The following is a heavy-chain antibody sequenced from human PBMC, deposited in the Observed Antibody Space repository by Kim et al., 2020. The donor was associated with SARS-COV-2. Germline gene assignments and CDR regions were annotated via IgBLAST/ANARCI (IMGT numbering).Heavy chain of an antibody. D-gene: IGHD2-15*01. Sequence: SNPSLKSRVTMSVDTSKNQFSLTLSSVTAADTAVYYCARSPLAATNSFDYWGQGTLVTVSS. CDR3: ARSPLAATNSFDY. J-gene: IGHJ4*02. V-gene: IGHV4-39*01.